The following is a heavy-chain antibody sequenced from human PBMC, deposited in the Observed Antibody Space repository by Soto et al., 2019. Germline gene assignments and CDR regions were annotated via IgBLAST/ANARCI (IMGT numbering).Heavy chain of an antibody. CDR2: IYHSGST. CDR3: ASSLEYNWFDP. D-gene: IGHD1-1*01. Sequence: SETLSLTCAVSGGSISSSNWWSWVRQPPGKGLEWIGEIYHSGSTNYNPSLKSRVTMSVDKSKNQFSLRLNSVTAADTAVYYCASSLEYNWFDPWGQGTLVTVS. CDR1: GGSISSSNW. J-gene: IGHJ5*02. V-gene: IGHV4-4*02.